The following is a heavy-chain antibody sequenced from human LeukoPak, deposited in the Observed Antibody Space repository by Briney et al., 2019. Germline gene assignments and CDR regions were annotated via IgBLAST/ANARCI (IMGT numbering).Heavy chain of an antibody. D-gene: IGHD4-17*01. CDR3: AREAVTRNYFDY. CDR2: IYSGGST. J-gene: IGHJ4*02. CDR1: GFTVSSNY. Sequence: GGSLRLSCAASGFTVSSNYMNWVRQAPGKGLEWVSVIYSGGSTYYADSVKGRFTISRDNSKNTLFLQMNGLRAEDTAVYYCAREAVTRNYFDYWGQGTLVTVSS. V-gene: IGHV3-53*01.